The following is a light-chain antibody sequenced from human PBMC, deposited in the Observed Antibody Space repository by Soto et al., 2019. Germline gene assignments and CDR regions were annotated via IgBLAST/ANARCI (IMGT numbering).Light chain of an antibody. CDR3: QKYNSAPQT. J-gene: IGKJ1*01. V-gene: IGKV1-27*01. CDR1: QAISGY. Sequence: IQLTQSPSSLSASVGDRVTITCRASQAISGYLVWYQQKPGKVPKLLIYAASTLQSGVPSRFSGSGSGTDFTLTISSLQPEDVATYYCQKYNSAPQTFGQGTKVEIK. CDR2: AAS.